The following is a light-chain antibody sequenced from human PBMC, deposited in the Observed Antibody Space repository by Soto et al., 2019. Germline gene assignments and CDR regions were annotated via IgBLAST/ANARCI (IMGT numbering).Light chain of an antibody. CDR2: QAS. Sequence: IQITHSPSTLSSALCYRVTLTCRASRSLQTWLAWYQQKPGKVPKLLIYQASSLQNGVPARFIGSGSGTEFTLTISSLQPDDVATYYCQQYTCLWTFGPGTKV. J-gene: IGKJ1*01. V-gene: IGKV1-5*03. CDR3: QQYTCLWT. CDR1: RSLQTW.